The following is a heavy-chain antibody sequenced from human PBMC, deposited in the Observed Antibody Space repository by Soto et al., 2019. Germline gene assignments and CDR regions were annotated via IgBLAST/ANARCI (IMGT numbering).Heavy chain of an antibody. CDR2: ISYDGSNK. CDR1: GFTFSSYA. J-gene: IGHJ6*02. D-gene: IGHD6-13*01. Sequence: QVQLVESGGGVVQPGRSLRLSCAASGFTFSSYAMHWVRQAPGKGLEWVAVISYDGSNKYYADSVKGRFTISRDNSKNTLYLQMNSLRAEDTAVYYCARDQTGIAAAGPYYYYYGMDVWGQGTTVTVSS. CDR3: ARDQTGIAAAGPYYYYYGMDV. V-gene: IGHV3-30-3*01.